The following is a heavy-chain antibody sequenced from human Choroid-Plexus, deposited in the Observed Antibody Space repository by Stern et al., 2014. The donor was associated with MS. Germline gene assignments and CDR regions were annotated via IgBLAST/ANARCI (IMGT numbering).Heavy chain of an antibody. D-gene: IGHD2/OR15-2a*01. J-gene: IGHJ5*02. CDR2: VSYGGSNK. V-gene: IGHV3-30*18. CDR1: GFTFGSCA. CDR3: AKDRQYLTYFFDH. Sequence: VQLVESGGGVVKPGRPLRLSWVASGFTFGSCAMHWVRQAPGQGLEWVAGVSYGGSNKYEADAVKGRFTISRDNSQNTLYMQMSSLRPEDTAVYYCAKDRQYLTYFFDHWGQGSLVTVSS.